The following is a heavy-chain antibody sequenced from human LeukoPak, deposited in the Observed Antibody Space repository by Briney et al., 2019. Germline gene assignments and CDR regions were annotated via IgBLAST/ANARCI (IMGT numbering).Heavy chain of an antibody. Sequence: GGSVRLSASASTFTISSYGMHWLPQAPGKELEGVAVIWYDGSNKDYADSVKRRFTNSKDNSKNTLYLQMTSLRAEETAVYYCARDGIYCSSTSCYYGYGMDVWGQGTTVTVSS. J-gene: IGHJ6*01. CDR3: ARDGIYCSSTSCYYGYGMDV. CDR1: TFTISSYG. CDR2: IWYDGSNK. D-gene: IGHD2-2*01. V-gene: IGHV3-33*01.